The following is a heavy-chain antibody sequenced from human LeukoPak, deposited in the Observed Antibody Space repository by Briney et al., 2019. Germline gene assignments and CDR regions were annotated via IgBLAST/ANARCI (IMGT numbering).Heavy chain of an antibody. CDR2: IKQDGSEK. Sequence: PGGSLRLSCAASGFTFSSYGMHWVRQTPGKGLEWVANIKQDGSEKYYVDSVKGRFTISRDNAKNSLFLQMNSLRAEDTAVYYCARMDGRYYYYYGLDVWGQGTTVTVSS. D-gene: IGHD6-19*01. J-gene: IGHJ6*02. CDR1: GFTFSSYG. CDR3: ARMDGRYYYYYGLDV. V-gene: IGHV3-7*01.